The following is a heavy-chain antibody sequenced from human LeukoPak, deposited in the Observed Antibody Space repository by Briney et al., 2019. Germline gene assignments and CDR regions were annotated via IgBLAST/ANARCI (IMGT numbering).Heavy chain of an antibody. V-gene: IGHV1-46*01. CDR3: ARDPVTEPSRFDY. Sequence: SSVKVSCKASGYTFTSYYMYWVRQAPGQGLEWIGIINPSGGSTSYAQKFQGRVTMTRDTSTSTVYMELSSLRSEDTAVYYCARDPVTEPSRFDYWGQGTLVTVSS. J-gene: IGHJ4*02. CDR1: GYTFTSYY. CDR2: INPSGGST. D-gene: IGHD4-17*01.